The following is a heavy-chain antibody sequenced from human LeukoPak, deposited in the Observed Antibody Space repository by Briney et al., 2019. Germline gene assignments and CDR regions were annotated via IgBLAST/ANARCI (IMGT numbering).Heavy chain of an antibody. CDR3: ARDPVYCSSTSRYTAGMDV. D-gene: IGHD2-2*02. Sequence: SETLSLTCTVSGGSISSYYWSWIRQPPGKGLEWIGYIYYSGSTNYNPSLKSRVTISVDTSKNQFSLKLSSVTAADTAVYYCARDPVYCSSTSRYTAGMDVWGQGTTVTVSS. CDR2: IYYSGST. J-gene: IGHJ6*02. CDR1: GGSISSYY. V-gene: IGHV4-59*01.